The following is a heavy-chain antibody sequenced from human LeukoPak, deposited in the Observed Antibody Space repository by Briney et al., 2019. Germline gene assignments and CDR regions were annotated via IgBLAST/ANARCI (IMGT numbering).Heavy chain of an antibody. D-gene: IGHD5-12*01. Sequence: ASVTVSCKASGYTFTGYYMHWVRQAPGQGLEWMGWINPNSGGTNYAQKFQGRVTMTRDMATSTDYMEVSSLRSEDTAVYYCARDNSVGDSAWWFDPWGQGTLVTVSS. V-gene: IGHV1-2*02. CDR3: ARDNSVGDSAWWFDP. CDR2: INPNSGGT. CDR1: GYTFTGYY. J-gene: IGHJ5*02.